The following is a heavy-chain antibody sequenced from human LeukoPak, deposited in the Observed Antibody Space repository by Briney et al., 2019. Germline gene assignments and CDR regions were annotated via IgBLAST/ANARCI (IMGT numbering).Heavy chain of an antibody. D-gene: IGHD2-8*01. J-gene: IGHJ4*02. V-gene: IGHV3-30*02. CDR1: GFTFSSYG. CDR3: AKDTGTNGVCYDY. Sequence: GGSLRLSCAASGFTFSSYGMHWVRQAPGKGLGWVAFIRYDGSNKYYADSVKGRFTFSRDNSKNTLYLQMNSLRAEDTAVYYCAKDTGTNGVCYDYWGQGTLVTVSS. CDR2: IRYDGSNK.